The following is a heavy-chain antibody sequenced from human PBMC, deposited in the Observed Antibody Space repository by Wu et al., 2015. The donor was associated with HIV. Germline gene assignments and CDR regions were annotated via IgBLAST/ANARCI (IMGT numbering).Heavy chain of an antibody. CDR2: INPNSGGT. V-gene: IGHV1-2*02. J-gene: IGHJ4*02. D-gene: IGHD2-2*01. CDR1: GGTFTSYA. Sequence: QVQLVQSGAEVKKPGSSVKVSCKASGGTFTSYAISWVRQAPGQGLEWMGWINPNSGGTNYAQKFQGRVTMTRDTSISTAYMELSRLRSDDTAVYYCARGDPIVVVPAASFDYWGQGTLVTVSS. CDR3: ARGDPIVVVPAASFDY.